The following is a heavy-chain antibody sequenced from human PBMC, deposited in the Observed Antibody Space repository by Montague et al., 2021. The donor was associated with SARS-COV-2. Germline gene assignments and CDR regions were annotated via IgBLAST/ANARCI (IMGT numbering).Heavy chain of an antibody. J-gene: IGHJ3*02. D-gene: IGHD1-14*01. CDR2: IYPSGST. V-gene: IGHV4-4*07. Sequence: SETLSLTCTVSGGSISSYYWSWIRQPAGKGLEWIGLIYPSGSTNYNPSLKSRVTMSLDTSKNQFSLKLRSVTAADTAVYYCARGSLGMRAFDIWGHGTMVTVSS. CDR1: GGSISSYY. CDR3: ARGSLGMRAFDI.